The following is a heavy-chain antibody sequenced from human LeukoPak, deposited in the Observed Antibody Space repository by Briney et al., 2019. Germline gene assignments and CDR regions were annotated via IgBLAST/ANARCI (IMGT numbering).Heavy chain of an antibody. CDR2: ISGSGGST. J-gene: IGHJ4*02. Sequence: GGSLRFSCAASGLTFNSYAMRWVRQAPGKGLEWVSAISGSGGSTYYADSVKGRFTISRDNSKNTLYLQMNSLRAEDTAVYYCAKDRYSSSWYGSFDYWGQGTLVTVSS. V-gene: IGHV3-23*01. CDR3: AKDRYSSSWYGSFDY. D-gene: IGHD6-13*01. CDR1: GLTFNSYA.